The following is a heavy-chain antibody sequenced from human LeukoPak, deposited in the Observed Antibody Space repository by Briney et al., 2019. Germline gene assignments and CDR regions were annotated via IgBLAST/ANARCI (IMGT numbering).Heavy chain of an antibody. CDR1: GFTFSSYG. D-gene: IGHD3-22*01. Sequence: GRSLRLSCAASGFTFSSYGMHWVRQAPGKGLEWVAVISYDGSDKYYADSGNGRFAISRDNSQNTLYLQMNSLTAEDTAVYYCAKDGGRGYTYSDCWGQGTLVTVSS. V-gene: IGHV3-30*18. CDR3: AKDGGRGYTYSDC. CDR2: ISYDGSDK. J-gene: IGHJ4*02.